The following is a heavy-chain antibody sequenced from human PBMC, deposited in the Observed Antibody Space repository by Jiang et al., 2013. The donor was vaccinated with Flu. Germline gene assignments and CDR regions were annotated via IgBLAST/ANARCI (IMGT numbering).Heavy chain of an antibody. J-gene: IGHJ4*02. V-gene: IGHV1-24*01. CDR1: GYTLTELS. CDR3: ATFDLKYYYDSSGYYPLDY. CDR2: FDPEDGET. D-gene: IGHD3-22*01. Sequence: SVKVSCKVSGYTLTELSMHWVRQAPGKGLEWMGGFDPEDGETIYAQKFQGRVTMTEDTSTDTAYMELSSLRSEDTAVYYCATFDLKYYYDSSGYYPLDYWGQGTLVTVSS.